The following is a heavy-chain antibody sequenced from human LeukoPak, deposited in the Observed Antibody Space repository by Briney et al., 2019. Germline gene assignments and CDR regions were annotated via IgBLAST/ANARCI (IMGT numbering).Heavy chain of an antibody. V-gene: IGHV3-23*01. J-gene: IGHJ4*02. CDR3: ANLLTMVRGGMIDY. CDR2: ISGSGGST. D-gene: IGHD3-10*01. Sequence: PGGSLRLSCAASGFTFGSYAMSWVRQAPGKGLEWVSAISGSGGSTYYADSVKGRFTISRDNSKNTLYLQMNSLRAEDTAVYYCANLLTMVRGGMIDYWGQGTLVTVSS. CDR1: GFTFGSYA.